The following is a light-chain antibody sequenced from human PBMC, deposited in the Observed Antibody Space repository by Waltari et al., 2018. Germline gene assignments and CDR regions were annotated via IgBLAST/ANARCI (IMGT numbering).Light chain of an antibody. V-gene: IGLV2-8*01. CDR2: EVN. Sequence: QSALTQPPSASGSPGQSVTISCSGTNSDIGTYNYVSWFQQHPGRAPKLLIYEVNKRPSGVPDRFPGSKSDNRASLTVSGLQADDEAVYHCSSYAGSNTLVFGGGTRLTVL. J-gene: IGLJ2*01. CDR1: NSDIGTYNY. CDR3: SSYAGSNTLV.